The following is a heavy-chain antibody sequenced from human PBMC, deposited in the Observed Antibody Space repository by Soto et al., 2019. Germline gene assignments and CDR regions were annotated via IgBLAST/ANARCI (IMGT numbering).Heavy chain of an antibody. Sequence: QVQLVQSGAEVKKPGSSVKVSCKASGGTFSSYAITWVRQAPGQGLEWMGGIIPIFGTANYAPKFQGRVTITADESTSTAYMALSSLRTEDTAVDYCARDRGPSSGYYPYWFDPWGQGTLVTVSS. J-gene: IGHJ5*02. CDR1: GGTFSSYA. CDR2: IIPIFGTA. V-gene: IGHV1-69*12. CDR3: ARDRGPSSGYYPYWFDP. D-gene: IGHD3-22*01.